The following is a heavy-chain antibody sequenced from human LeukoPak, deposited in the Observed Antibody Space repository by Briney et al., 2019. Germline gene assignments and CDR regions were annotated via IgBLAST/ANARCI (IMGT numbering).Heavy chain of an antibody. Sequence: ASVKVSCKASGGTFSSYAISWVRQAPGQGLEWMGGIIPIFGTADYAQKFQGRVTISTDESTSTAYMELSSLRSEDTAVYYCARDQVVYSSSWFNWFDPWGQGTLVTVSS. CDR2: IIPIFGTA. CDR1: GGTFSSYA. D-gene: IGHD6-13*01. V-gene: IGHV1-69*05. J-gene: IGHJ5*02. CDR3: ARDQVVYSSSWFNWFDP.